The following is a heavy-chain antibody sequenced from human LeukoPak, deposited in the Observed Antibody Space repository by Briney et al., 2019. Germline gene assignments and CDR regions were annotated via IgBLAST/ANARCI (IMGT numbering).Heavy chain of an antibody. CDR1: GGSLSNSNW. CDR2: IYHSGGT. J-gene: IGHJ4*02. D-gene: IGHD1/OR15-1a*01. CDR3: ARGPGDREGEQFDY. V-gene: IGHV4-4*02. Sequence: PSETLSLTCAVSGGSLSNSNWWSWVRQPPGKGLEWIGEIYHSGGTNYNPSLKSRVTISVDTSKNQFSLKLSSVTAADTAVYYCARGPGDREGEQFDYWGQGTLVTVSS.